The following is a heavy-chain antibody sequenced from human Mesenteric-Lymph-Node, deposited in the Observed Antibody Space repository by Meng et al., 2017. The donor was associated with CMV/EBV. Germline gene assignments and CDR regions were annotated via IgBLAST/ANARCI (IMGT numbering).Heavy chain of an antibody. V-gene: IGHV4-61*01. CDR1: GDSVSSSSYY. CDR3: ARQGGSYENNWFDP. Sequence: GSLRLSCTVSGDSVSSSSYYWSWIRQPPGKGLEWIGYIYYSGSTYYNPSLKSRVTMSVDTSKNQFSLELSSVTAADTAVYYCARQGGSYENNWFDPWGQGTLVTVSS. CDR2: IYYSGST. D-gene: IGHD1-26*01. J-gene: IGHJ5*02.